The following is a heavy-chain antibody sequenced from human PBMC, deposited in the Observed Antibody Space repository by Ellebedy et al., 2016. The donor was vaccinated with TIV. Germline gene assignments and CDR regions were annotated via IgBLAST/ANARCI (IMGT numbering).Heavy chain of an antibody. Sequence: GGSLRLSCAASGFRVTSYSMNWVRQAPGKGLEWVSYISSRSSTIYYADSVKGRFTISRDNGKNSLYLQMNSLRDEDTAMYFCTLNWNDSPVGGMDVWGQGTTVTVSS. CDR3: TLNWNDSPVGGMDV. D-gene: IGHD1-1*01. CDR1: GFRVTSYS. J-gene: IGHJ6*02. CDR2: ISSRSSTI. V-gene: IGHV3-48*02.